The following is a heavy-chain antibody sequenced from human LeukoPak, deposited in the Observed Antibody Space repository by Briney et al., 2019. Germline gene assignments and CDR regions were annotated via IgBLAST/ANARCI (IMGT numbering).Heavy chain of an antibody. CDR3: ARHRGSGSSYFYYYGLDV. D-gene: IGHD3-10*01. CDR2: IYPSDSKT. J-gene: IGHJ6*02. Sequence: GESLKISCKGSGYSFTTYWIGWVRQMPGKGLEWMAIIYPSDSKTRYSPSFQGQVTISADKSTSTAYLQWSTLKASDTAIYYCARHRGSGSSYFYYYGLDVWGQGTTVTVSS. V-gene: IGHV5-51*01. CDR1: GYSFTTYW.